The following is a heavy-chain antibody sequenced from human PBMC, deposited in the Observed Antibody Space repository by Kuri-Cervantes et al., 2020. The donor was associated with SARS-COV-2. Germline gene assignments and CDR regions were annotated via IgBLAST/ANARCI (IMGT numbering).Heavy chain of an antibody. V-gene: IGHV1-69*13. J-gene: IGHJ3*02. CDR2: IIPIFGTA. D-gene: IGHD3-3*01. CDR1: GYTLTELS. CDR3: ATRSYYDFWSGYLYTLNLDAFDI. Sequence: SVKVSCKVSGYTLTELSMHWVRQAPGQGLEWMGGIIPIFGTANYAQKFQGRVTITADESTSTAYMELRSLRSDDTAVYYCATRSYYDFWSGYLYTLNLDAFDIWGQGTMVTVSS.